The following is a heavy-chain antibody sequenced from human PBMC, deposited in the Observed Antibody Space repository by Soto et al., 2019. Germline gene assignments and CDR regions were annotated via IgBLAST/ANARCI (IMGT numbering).Heavy chain of an antibody. CDR3: ARDREYSDFYYGMDV. D-gene: IGHD5-12*01. CDR1: GFTFSRNA. Sequence: GGSLRLSCEASGFTFSRNAMHWVRQAPGKGLEWVAVISFDGNNQYYTDSVTGRFTISRDDSKNTLDLQMNRLRREDTAVYYCARDREYSDFYYGMDVWGQETTVTVSS. J-gene: IGHJ6*02. V-gene: IGHV3-30-3*01. CDR2: ISFDGNNQ.